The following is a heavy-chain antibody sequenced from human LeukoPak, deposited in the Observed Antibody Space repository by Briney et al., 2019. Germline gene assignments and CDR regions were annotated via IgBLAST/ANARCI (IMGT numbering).Heavy chain of an antibody. J-gene: IGHJ4*02. V-gene: IGHV3-9*01. CDR1: GFTFDDYA. Sequence: GGSLRLSCAASGFTFDDYAMHWVRQAPGKGLEWVSGISWNSGSIGYADSVKGRFTISRDNAKNSLYLQMNSLRAEDTAVYYCARDSSGTYWGQGTLVTVSS. CDR2: ISWNSGSI. D-gene: IGHD1-26*01. CDR3: ARDSSGTY.